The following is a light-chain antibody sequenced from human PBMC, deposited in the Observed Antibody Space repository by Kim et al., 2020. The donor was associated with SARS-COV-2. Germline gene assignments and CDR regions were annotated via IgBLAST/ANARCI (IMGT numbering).Light chain of an antibody. CDR1: RLGNKY. CDR2: QDT. J-gene: IGLJ2*01. Sequence: VSPGQTVSIPCSGDRLGNKYVCWYQQKPGQSPVVVIYQDTQRPSGIPERFSGSNSGNTATLTISGTQAMDEADYYCQAWDSTTTVFGGGTQLTVL. V-gene: IGLV3-1*01. CDR3: QAWDSTTTV.